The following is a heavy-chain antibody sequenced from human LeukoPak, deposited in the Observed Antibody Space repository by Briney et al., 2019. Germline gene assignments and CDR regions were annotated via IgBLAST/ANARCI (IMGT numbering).Heavy chain of an antibody. Sequence: GGSLRLSCAASGFTFSSYAMHWVRQAPGKGLEGVAVISYDGSNKYYADSVKGRFTISRDNSKNTLYLQMNSLRAEDTAVYYCARDRVDIAAAGTVYYYYYMDVWGKGTTVTVSS. D-gene: IGHD6-13*01. CDR1: GFTFSSYA. CDR3: ARDRVDIAAAGTVYYYYYMDV. V-gene: IGHV3-30*04. J-gene: IGHJ6*03. CDR2: ISYDGSNK.